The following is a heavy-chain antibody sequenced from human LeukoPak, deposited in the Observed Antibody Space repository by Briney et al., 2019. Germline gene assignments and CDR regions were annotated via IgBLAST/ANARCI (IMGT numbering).Heavy chain of an antibody. CDR2: INGDGTST. V-gene: IGHV3-74*01. CDR3: AKAIVATIQAFDY. J-gene: IGHJ4*02. Sequence: GGSLRLSCAASGFTFRTYWMHWVLQAPGKGLVWVSRINGDGTSTSYADSVKGRFTISRDNSKNTLYLQMNSLRAEDTAVYYCAKAIVATIQAFDYWGQGTLVTVSS. CDR1: GFTFRTYW. D-gene: IGHD5-12*01.